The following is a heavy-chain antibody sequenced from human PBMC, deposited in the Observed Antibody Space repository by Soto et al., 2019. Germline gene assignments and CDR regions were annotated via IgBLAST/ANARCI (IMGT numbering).Heavy chain of an antibody. D-gene: IGHD4-17*01. Sequence: QVQLVESGGGVVQPGRSLRLSCAASGFTFSSYAMHWVRQAPGKGLEWVAVISYDGSNKYYADSVKGRFTISRDNYKNTLYMQMNSLRAENTAVYYCERDHMTTVTTFPDYWGQGTLVTVSS. CDR3: ERDHMTTVTTFPDY. V-gene: IGHV3-30-3*01. CDR1: GFTFSSYA. CDR2: ISYDGSNK. J-gene: IGHJ4*02.